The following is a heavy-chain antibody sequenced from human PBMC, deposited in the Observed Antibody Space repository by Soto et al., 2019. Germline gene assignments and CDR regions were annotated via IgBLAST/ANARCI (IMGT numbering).Heavy chain of an antibody. Sequence: VSVKVSCKASGYAFTIYAMHWVRQAPGQRLEWMGWINAGNGNTKYSQKFQGRVTITRDTSASTAYMELSSLRSEDTAVYYCAAMTTVTTTYYYGMDVWGQGTTVTVSS. CDR1: GYAFTIYA. CDR3: AAMTTVTTTYYYGMDV. D-gene: IGHD4-17*01. J-gene: IGHJ6*02. CDR2: INAGNGNT. V-gene: IGHV1-3*01.